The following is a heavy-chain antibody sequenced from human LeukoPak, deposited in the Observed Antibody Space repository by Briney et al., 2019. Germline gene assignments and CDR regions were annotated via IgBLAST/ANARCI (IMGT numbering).Heavy chain of an antibody. CDR3: ARDLEQGLVYYSYYYGRDV. J-gene: IGHJ6*02. CDR1: GFTFSSYA. Sequence: GGSLRLSCAASGFTFSSYAMSWVRQAPGKGLEWVSAISGSGGSTYYADSVKGRFTISRDNSKNTLYLQMNSLRAEDTAVYYCARDLEQGLVYYSYYYGRDVWGQGPTVTVSS. V-gene: IGHV3-23*01. D-gene: IGHD6-19*01. CDR2: ISGSGGST.